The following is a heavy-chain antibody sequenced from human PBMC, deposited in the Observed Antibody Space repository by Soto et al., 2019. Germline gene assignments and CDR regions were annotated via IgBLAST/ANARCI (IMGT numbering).Heavy chain of an antibody. D-gene: IGHD3-9*01. CDR1: GFTFSNAW. CDR2: IKSKTDGGTT. J-gene: IGHJ6*03. Sequence: GGSLRLSCAASGFTFSNAWMSWVRQAPGKGLEWVGRIKSKTDGGTTDYAAPVKGRFTISRDDSKNTLYLQMNSLKTEDTAVYYCTTARSRSILTGYWSVGGYYYYMDVWGKGTTVTVSS. V-gene: IGHV3-15*01. CDR3: TTARSRSILTGYWSVGGYYYYMDV.